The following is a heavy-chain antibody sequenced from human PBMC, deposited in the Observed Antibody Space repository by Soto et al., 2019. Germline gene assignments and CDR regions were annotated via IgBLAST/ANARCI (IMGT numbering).Heavy chain of an antibody. CDR1: VVSISSYY. V-gene: IGHV4-59*01. D-gene: IGHD3-22*01. CDR3: ARFNYYDSSGYAFNI. CDR2: IYYSGST. J-gene: IGHJ3*02. Sequence: SETVSLTCTLSVVSISSYYWSCIRQPPGKGLEWIGYIYYSGSTNYNPSLKSRVTISVDTSKNQFSLKLSSVTAADTAVYYCARFNYYDSSGYAFNIWGQGTMVTVTS.